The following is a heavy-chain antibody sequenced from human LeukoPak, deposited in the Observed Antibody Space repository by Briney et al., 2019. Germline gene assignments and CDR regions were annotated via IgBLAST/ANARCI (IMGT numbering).Heavy chain of an antibody. V-gene: IGHV3-11*06. Sequence: GGSLRHSCAASGFTFSDYYMSWIRQAPGKGLEWVSYISSSSSYTNYADSVKGRFTISRDNAKNSLYLQMNSLRAEDTAVYYCARSAYFAWLPYYYFVHWGQGTLVTVSS. J-gene: IGHJ4*02. CDR3: ARSAYFAWLPYYYFVH. CDR1: GFTFSDYY. D-gene: IGHD3-9*01. CDR2: ISSSSSYT.